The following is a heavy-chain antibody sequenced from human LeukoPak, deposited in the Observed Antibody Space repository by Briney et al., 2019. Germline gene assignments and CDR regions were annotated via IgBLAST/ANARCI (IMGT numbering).Heavy chain of an antibody. CDR1: GGSISSYY. V-gene: IGHV4-59*01. D-gene: IGHD2-2*01. Sequence: SETLSLTCTVSGGSISSYYWSWIRQPPGKGPEWIGYIYYSGSTNYNPSLKSRVTISVDTSKNQFSLKLSSVTAADTAVYYCARDSRYCSSTSCYHYYYMDVWGKGTTVTVSS. CDR3: ARDSRYCSSTSCYHYYYMDV. J-gene: IGHJ6*03. CDR2: IYYSGST.